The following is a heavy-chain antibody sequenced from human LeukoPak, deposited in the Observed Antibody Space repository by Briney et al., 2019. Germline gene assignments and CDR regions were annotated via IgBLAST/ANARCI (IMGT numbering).Heavy chain of an antibody. CDR3: ARDFRSGYPYYYYYGMDV. Sequence: PSETLSLTCIVSGVSISSYYWSWLRQPPGKGLEWIGYIYDSGSTNYNPSLKSRVTISVDTSKNQFSLKLSSVAAADTAVYYCARDFRSGYPYYYYYGMDVWGQGTTVTVSS. J-gene: IGHJ6*02. D-gene: IGHD3-3*01. V-gene: IGHV4-59*01. CDR2: IYDSGST. CDR1: GVSISSYY.